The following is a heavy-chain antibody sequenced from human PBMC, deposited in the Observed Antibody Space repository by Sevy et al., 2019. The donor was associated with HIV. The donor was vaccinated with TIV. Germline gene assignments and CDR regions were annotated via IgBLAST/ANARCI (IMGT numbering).Heavy chain of an antibody. CDR2: IYTSGST. D-gene: IGHD3-10*01. J-gene: IGHJ4*02. Sequence: SETLSLTCTVSGGSISSYYWSWIRQPAGKGLEWIGRIYTSGSTNYNPSLKSRVTMSVDTSKNQFSLKLSSVTAADTAVYYCARAEGSGSFRGLGSTHFDYWGQGTLVTVSS. V-gene: IGHV4-4*07. CDR1: GGSISSYY. CDR3: ARAEGSGSFRGLGSTHFDY.